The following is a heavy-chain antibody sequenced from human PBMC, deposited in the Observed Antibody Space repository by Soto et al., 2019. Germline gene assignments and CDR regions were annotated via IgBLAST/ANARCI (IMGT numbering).Heavy chain of an antibody. CDR3: ARVLWLGELLRIFDY. CDR2: INHSGST. CDR1: GGSSSGHY. V-gene: IGHV4-34*01. D-gene: IGHD3-10*01. J-gene: IGHJ4*02. Sequence: SETLSLTCAVYGGSSSGHYWSWIRQSPGKGLEWIGEINHSGSTNYNPSLKSRVTISVDTSKKQFSLKLSSVNAADTAVYYCARVLWLGELLRIFDYWGQGTLVTAPQ.